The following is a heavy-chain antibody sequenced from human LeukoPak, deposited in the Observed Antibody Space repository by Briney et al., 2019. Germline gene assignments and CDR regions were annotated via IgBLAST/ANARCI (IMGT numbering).Heavy chain of an antibody. J-gene: IGHJ6*02. CDR1: GFTFSSYG. Sequence: GRSLRLSCAASGFTFSSYGMHWVRQAPGKGLEWVAVIRYDGSNKYYADSVKGRFTISRDNSKNTLYLQMNSLRAEDTAVYYCAKVLRAYDSYYYYGMDVWGQGTTVTVSS. D-gene: IGHD2-15*01. V-gene: IGHV3-33*06. CDR2: IRYDGSNK. CDR3: AKVLRAYDSYYYYGMDV.